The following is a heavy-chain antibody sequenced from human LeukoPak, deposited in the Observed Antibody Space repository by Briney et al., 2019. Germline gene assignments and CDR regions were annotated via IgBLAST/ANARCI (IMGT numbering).Heavy chain of an antibody. V-gene: IGHV4-30-4*01. CDR3: ARVGVAVAGHVGYFDY. J-gene: IGHJ4*02. CDR2: IYYSGST. D-gene: IGHD6-19*01. CDR1: GGSIGSGDYY. Sequence: SETLSLTCTVSGGSIGSGDYYWSWIRQPPGKGLEWIGYIYYSGSTYYNPSLKSRVTISVDTSKNQFSLKLSSVTAADTAVYYCARVGVAVAGHVGYFDYWGQGTLVTVSS.